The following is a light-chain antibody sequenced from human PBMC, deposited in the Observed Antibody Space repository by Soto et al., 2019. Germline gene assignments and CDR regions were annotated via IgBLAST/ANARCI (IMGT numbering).Light chain of an antibody. Sequence: QSVLTQAPSASGTPGQRVTISCSGSSSNIGSNTVNWYQQLPGTAPKLLIYSNNQGPSGVPDRFSGSKSGTSASPAISGLQSDDEAVYYCAAWDDSLNGPVFGGGTQLTVL. CDR1: SSNIGSNT. CDR2: SNN. CDR3: AAWDDSLNGPV. J-gene: IGLJ2*01. V-gene: IGLV1-44*01.